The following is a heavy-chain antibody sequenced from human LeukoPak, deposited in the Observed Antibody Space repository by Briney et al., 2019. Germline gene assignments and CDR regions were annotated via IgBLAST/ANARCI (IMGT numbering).Heavy chain of an antibody. CDR3: ARDYQLAAFDI. D-gene: IGHD3-3*02. V-gene: IGHV3-11*04. CDR2: ISSSGSTI. J-gene: IGHJ3*02. Sequence: PGGSLRLSCAASGFTFSDYYMSWIRQAPGKGLEWVSYISSSGSTIYYADSVKGRVTISRDKAKNSLYLQMNSLRAEDTAVYYCARDYQLAAFDIWGQGTMVTVSS. CDR1: GFTFSDYY.